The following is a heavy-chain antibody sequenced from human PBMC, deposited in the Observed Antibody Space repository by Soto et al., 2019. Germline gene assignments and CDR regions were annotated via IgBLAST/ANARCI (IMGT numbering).Heavy chain of an antibody. D-gene: IGHD3-3*01. CDR2: SYYNGDT. V-gene: IGHV4-61*01. CDR3: AREGGVLRLSNWFDS. CDR1: GDSVTSTSYY. J-gene: IGHJ5*01. Sequence: PSETLSLTCTVSGDSVTSTSYYWSWVRQSPGKGLEWIGYSYYNGDTNYNPSLKSRVTISVDTSKNQFSLKLTSVTAADTGVYYCAREGGVLRLSNWFDSWGQGIQVTVSS.